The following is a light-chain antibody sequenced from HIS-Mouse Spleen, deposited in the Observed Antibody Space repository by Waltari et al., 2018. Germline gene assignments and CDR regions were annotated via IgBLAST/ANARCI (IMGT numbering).Light chain of an antibody. Sequence: QSALTQPASVSGSPGQSLTISCTGTSSDVGWYNLVSWYQQHPGKAPKLMIYEGSKRPSGVSNRFSGSKSGNTASLTISGLQAEDEADYYCCSYAGSSTSVVFGGGTKLTVL. CDR1: SSDVGWYNL. V-gene: IGLV2-23*01. J-gene: IGLJ2*01. CDR3: CSYAGSSTSVV. CDR2: EGS.